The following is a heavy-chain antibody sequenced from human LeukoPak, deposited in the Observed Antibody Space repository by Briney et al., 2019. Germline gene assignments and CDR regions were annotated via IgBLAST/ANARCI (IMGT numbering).Heavy chain of an antibody. CDR3: ASVFDYDDAFDI. J-gene: IGHJ3*02. CDR1: GYCFTSYW. V-gene: IGHV5-10-1*01. D-gene: IGHD3-9*01. Sequence: GESLRISCTGSGYCFTSYWISLVRPIPGKGLELMWRIDPSDSYTNYSPSFQGHVTISADKSISTAYLQWSSLKASDTAMYYCASVFDYDDAFDIWGQGTMVTVSS. CDR2: IDPSDSYT.